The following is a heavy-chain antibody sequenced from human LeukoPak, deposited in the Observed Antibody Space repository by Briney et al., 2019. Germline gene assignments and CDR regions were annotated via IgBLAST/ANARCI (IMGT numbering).Heavy chain of an antibody. CDR1: GYSFTSYW. CDR2: IYPGDSDT. D-gene: IGHD3-10*01. J-gene: IGHJ4*02. V-gene: IGHV5-51*01. CDR3: ARQAYYGSGSYPFDY. Sequence: GESLKISCKGSGYSFTSYWIGWVRQMPGKGLEWMGIIYPGDSDTRYSPSIQGQVTISADKSISTAYLQWSSLKASDTAMYYCARQAYYGSGSYPFDYWGQGTLVTVSS.